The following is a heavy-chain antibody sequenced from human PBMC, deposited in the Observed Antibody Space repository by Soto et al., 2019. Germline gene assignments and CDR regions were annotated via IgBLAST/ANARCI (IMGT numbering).Heavy chain of an antibody. D-gene: IGHD6-13*01. J-gene: IGHJ5*02. Sequence: GGSLRLSCAASGFTFSSYWMHWVRQAPGKGLVWVSRINSDGSSTSYADSVKGRFTISRDNAKNTLYLQMNSLRAEDTAVYYWAPDSRSRYWGNWFDPWGQGTLVTVSS. CDR1: GFTFSSYW. CDR2: INSDGSST. V-gene: IGHV3-74*01. CDR3: APDSRSRYWGNWFDP.